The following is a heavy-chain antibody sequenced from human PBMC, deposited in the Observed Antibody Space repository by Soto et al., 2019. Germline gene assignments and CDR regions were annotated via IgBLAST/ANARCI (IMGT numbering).Heavy chain of an antibody. CDR1: GYTFISYA. D-gene: IGHD2-15*01. V-gene: IGHV1-3*01. CDR2: INAGNGNT. Sequence: QVQVVQSGAEVKKPGASVKVSCKASGYTFISYAIHWVRQASGQRLEWMGWINAGNGNTKYSQKFQGRVTITRDTSASTAYMELTSLRSEDTAVYYCARELQGLYYFDYWGQGTLVTVSS. J-gene: IGHJ4*02. CDR3: ARELQGLYYFDY.